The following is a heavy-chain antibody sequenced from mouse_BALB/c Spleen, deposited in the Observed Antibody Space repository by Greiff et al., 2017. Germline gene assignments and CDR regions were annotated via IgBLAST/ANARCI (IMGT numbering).Heavy chain of an antibody. V-gene: IGHV5-6-4*01. D-gene: IGHD2-4*01. CDR2: ISSGGSYT. J-gene: IGHJ4*01. CDR1: GFTFSSYT. CDR3: TRDADDYDLYYAMDY. Sequence: EVQLVESGGGLVKPGGSLKLSCAASGFTFSSYTMSWVRQTPEKRLEWVATISSGGSYTYYPDSVKGRFTISRDNAKNTLYLQMSSLKSEDTAMYYCTRDADDYDLYYAMDYWGQGTSVTVSS.